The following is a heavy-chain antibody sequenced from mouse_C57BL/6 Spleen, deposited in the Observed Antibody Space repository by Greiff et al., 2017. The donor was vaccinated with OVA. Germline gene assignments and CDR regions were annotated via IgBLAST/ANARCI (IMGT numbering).Heavy chain of an antibody. V-gene: IGHV1-54*01. Sequence: VQLQQSGAELVRPGTSVKVSCKASGYAFTNYLIEWVKQRPGQGLEWIGVINPGSGGTNYNEKFKGKATLTADKSSSTAYMQLSSLTSEDSAVYFCARRNYYGSSYSRYYAMDYWGQGTSVTVSS. J-gene: IGHJ4*01. CDR3: ARRNYYGSSYSRYYAMDY. D-gene: IGHD1-1*01. CDR1: GYAFTNYL. CDR2: INPGSGGT.